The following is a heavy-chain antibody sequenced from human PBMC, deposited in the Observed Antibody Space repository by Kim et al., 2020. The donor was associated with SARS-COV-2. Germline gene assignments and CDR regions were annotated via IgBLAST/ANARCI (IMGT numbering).Heavy chain of an antibody. J-gene: IGHJ4*02. CDR3: ARRRSSWYSQIDF. D-gene: IGHD6-13*01. Sequence: GGSLRLSCEASGFTFSDYYMYWIRQAPGKGLECVSYTATSSTYTNYADSVKGRFTISRDNAENSLYLQMNSLRAEDTAVYYCARRRSSWYSQIDFWGPGT. CDR2: TATSSTYT. CDR1: GFTFSDYY. V-gene: IGHV3-11*03.